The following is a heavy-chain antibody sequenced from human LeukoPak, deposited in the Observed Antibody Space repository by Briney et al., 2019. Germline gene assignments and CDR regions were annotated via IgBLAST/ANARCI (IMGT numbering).Heavy chain of an antibody. Sequence: PGGSLRLSCAASGFTFSNAWMSWVRQAPGKGLEWVSAISGSGGSTYYADSVKGRFTISRDNSKNTLYLQMNSLRAEDTAVYYCAKATGYSSIGGPFDYWGQGTLVTVSS. CDR1: GFTFSNAW. CDR3: AKATGYSSIGGPFDY. J-gene: IGHJ4*02. CDR2: ISGSGGST. D-gene: IGHD6-13*01. V-gene: IGHV3-23*01.